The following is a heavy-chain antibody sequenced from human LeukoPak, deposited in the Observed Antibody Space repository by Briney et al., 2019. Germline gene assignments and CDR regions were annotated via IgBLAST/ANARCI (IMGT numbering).Heavy chain of an antibody. CDR3: AREAIAAGKNFDY. CDR2: IHPDGDTT. V-gene: IGHV1-46*01. J-gene: IGHJ4*02. D-gene: IGHD6-25*01. Sequence: ASVKVSCKASGGTFSSYSFDWVRQAPGQGLEWLGTIHPDGDTTTYAQKFQGRVTMTRDTSTSRFYMDLSSLRSEDTAVYYCAREAIAAGKNFDYWGQGTLVTISS. CDR1: GGTFSSYS.